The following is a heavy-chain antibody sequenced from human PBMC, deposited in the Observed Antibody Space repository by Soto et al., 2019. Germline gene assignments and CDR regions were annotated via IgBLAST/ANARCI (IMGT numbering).Heavy chain of an antibody. V-gene: IGHV3-23*01. CDR1: GFTFSSYA. Sequence: GGSLRLSCGASGFTFSSYAMSWVRQAPGKGLEWLSAIGGSDGRPYYADSVKGRFAISRDNSKNTLFLQMSSLRAEDSAVYYCAKSSHLYVVPAAVYFDDWGQGTLVTVSS. D-gene: IGHD2-2*01. CDR2: IGGSDGRP. CDR3: AKSSHLYVVPAAVYFDD. J-gene: IGHJ4*02.